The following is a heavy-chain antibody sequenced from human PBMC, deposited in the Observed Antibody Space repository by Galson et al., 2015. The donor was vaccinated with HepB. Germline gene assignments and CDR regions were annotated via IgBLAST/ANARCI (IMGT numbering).Heavy chain of an antibody. J-gene: IGHJ4*02. CDR2: ISYDGSNK. D-gene: IGHD6-13*01. Sequence: SLRLSCAASGFTFSSYAMHWVRQAPGKGLEWVAVISYDGSNKYYADSVKGRFTISRDNSKNTLYLQMNSLRAEDTAVYYCARAPAAAGLWYFDYWGQGTLVTVSS. CDR3: ARAPAAAGLWYFDY. V-gene: IGHV3-30-3*01. CDR1: GFTFSSYA.